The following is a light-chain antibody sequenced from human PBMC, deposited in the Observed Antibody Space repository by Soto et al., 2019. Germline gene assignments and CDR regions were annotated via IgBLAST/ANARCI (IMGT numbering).Light chain of an antibody. V-gene: IGKV3-20*01. Sequence: DIVLTQSPGTLSLSPGERATLSCRSSQSVSSNYLDWYQQKPDQAPRLVIYDVSGRATGIPDRFSGSGSGTDFTLTISRLEPEDSAVYYCQHYGISPTFGQGTKVEIK. CDR1: QSVSSNY. CDR2: DVS. CDR3: QHYGISPT. J-gene: IGKJ1*01.